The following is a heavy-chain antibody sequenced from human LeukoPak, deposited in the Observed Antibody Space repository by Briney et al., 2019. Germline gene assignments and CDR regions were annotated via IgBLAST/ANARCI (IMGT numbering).Heavy chain of an antibody. V-gene: IGHV3-30*09. CDR2: ISYDGSNK. D-gene: IGHD6-19*01. J-gene: IGHJ5*02. CDR1: GFTFSSYA. CDR3: AKMVPSSGWT. Sequence: GRSLRLSCAASGFTFSSYAMHWVRQAPGKGLEWVAVISYDGSNKYFADSVKGRFAISRDNSKNTLYLQMTSLRAEDTAVYYCAKMVPSSGWTWGQGTLVTVSS.